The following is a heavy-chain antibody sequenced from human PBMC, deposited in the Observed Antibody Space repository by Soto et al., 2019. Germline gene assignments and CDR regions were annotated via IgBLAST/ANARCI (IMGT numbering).Heavy chain of an antibody. CDR3: ARERYQVISDGMDV. J-gene: IGHJ6*02. Sequence: GPSVQVSCKASGYAFTGYYVHWVREAPGQGLEWMGWINPETGGTSYAQKFQGRVTLYRDTSINTAYLELSRLRFDDAAVYFCARERYQVISDGMDVWGQGTTVTVYS. V-gene: IGHV1-2*02. D-gene: IGHD2-2*01. CDR2: INPETGGT. CDR1: GYAFTGYY.